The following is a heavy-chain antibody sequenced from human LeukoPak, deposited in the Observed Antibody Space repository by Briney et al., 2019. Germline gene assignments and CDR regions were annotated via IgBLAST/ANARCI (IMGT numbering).Heavy chain of an antibody. CDR2: IWYDGSNK. CDR1: GVTFSSYG. J-gene: IGHJ4*02. D-gene: IGHD3-10*01. CDR3: ARDSRPAYYGSGSSPDY. V-gene: IGHV3-33*01. Sequence: GGSLRLSCAASGVTFSSYGMHWVRQAPGKGLEWVAVIWYDGSNKYYADSVKGRFTISRDNSKNTLYLQMNSLRAEDTAVYYCARDSRPAYYGSGSSPDYWGQGTLVTVSS.